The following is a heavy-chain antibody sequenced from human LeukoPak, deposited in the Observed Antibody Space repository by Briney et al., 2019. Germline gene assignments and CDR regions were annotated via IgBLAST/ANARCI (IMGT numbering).Heavy chain of an antibody. V-gene: IGHV4-34*01. CDR1: GGSFSGYY. J-gene: IGHJ6*02. CDR2: IYHSGST. Sequence: PSETLSLTCAVYGGSFSGYYWSWIRQPPGKGLEWIGEIYHSGSTNYNPSLKSQVTISVDTSKNQFSLKLSSVTAADTAVYYCARSYSGSSTSCYSYYYYAMDVWGQGTTVTVSS. CDR3: ARSYSGSSTSCYSYYYYAMDV. D-gene: IGHD2-2*02.